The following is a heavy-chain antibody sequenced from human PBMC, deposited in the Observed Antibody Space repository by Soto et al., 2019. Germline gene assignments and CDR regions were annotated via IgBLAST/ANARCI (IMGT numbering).Heavy chain of an antibody. D-gene: IGHD6-13*01. Sequence: GSLRLSCAASGFTFSNAWMNWVRQAPGKGLEWVGRIKSKTDGGTTDYAAPVKGRFTISRDDSKNTLYLQMNSLKTEDTAVYYCTTRIAAAGTQRFDYWGQGTLVTVSS. V-gene: IGHV3-15*07. J-gene: IGHJ4*02. CDR1: GFTFSNAW. CDR2: IKSKTDGGTT. CDR3: TTRIAAAGTQRFDY.